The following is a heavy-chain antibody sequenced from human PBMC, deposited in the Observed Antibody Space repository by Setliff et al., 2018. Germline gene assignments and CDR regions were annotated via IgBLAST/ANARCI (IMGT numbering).Heavy chain of an antibody. CDR3: AKSPHDFWSGRVFFDY. CDR2: INNYSFKT. D-gene: IGHD3-3*01. V-gene: IGHV1-18*01. J-gene: IGHJ4*01. CDR1: GYTFNNYG. Sequence: ASVKVSCKASGYTFNNYGITWVRQAPGQGLEWMGWINNYSFKTTYPQKFLDRVTVTTDTSATTAYMELKNLRSDDTAVYYCAKSPHDFWSGRVFFDYWGQGMLVTVSS.